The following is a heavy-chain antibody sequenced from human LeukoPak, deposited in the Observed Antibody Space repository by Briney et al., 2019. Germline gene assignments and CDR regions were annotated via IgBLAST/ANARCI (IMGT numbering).Heavy chain of an antibody. CDR3: AKYDSSGLLAFDI. V-gene: IGHV3-48*03. J-gene: IGHJ3*02. D-gene: IGHD3-22*01. CDR1: GFTFSSYE. CDR2: ISSSGSTI. Sequence: GGSLRLSCAASGFTFSSYEMNWVRQAPGKGLEWVSYISSSGSTIYYADSVKGRFTISRDNAKNSLYLQMNSLRAEDTAVYYCAKYDSSGLLAFDIWGQGTMVTVSS.